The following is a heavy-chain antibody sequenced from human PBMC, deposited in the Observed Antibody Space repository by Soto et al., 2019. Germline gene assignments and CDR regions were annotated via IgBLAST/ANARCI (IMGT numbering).Heavy chain of an antibody. D-gene: IGHD5-18*01. Sequence: SETLSLTCTVSGGSISSYYWSWIRQPPGKGLEWIGYIYYSGSTNYNPSLKSRVTISVDTSKNQFSLKLSSVTAADTAVYYCARGEQLWLTGYFDYWAREPWSPSPQ. CDR3: ARGEQLWLTGYFDY. CDR2: IYYSGST. CDR1: GGSISSYY. J-gene: IGHJ4*02. V-gene: IGHV4-59*01.